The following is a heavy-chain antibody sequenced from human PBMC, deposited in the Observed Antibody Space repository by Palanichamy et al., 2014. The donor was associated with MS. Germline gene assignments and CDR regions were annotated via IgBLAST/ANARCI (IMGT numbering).Heavy chain of an antibody. J-gene: IGHJ4*02. V-gene: IGHV3-30*18. CDR1: GFTFNNYG. CDR3: VKGSSMTSYFDY. Sequence: QVQLVEVWGRRGPAWRSLRLSCAASGFTFNNYGLHWVRQAPGKGLEWVAVIWYDGSKKYYADSVKGRFTISRDDSKNTLYLQMNSLRAEDTAVYYCVKGSSMTSYFDYWGQGTLVTVSS. CDR2: IWYDGSKK.